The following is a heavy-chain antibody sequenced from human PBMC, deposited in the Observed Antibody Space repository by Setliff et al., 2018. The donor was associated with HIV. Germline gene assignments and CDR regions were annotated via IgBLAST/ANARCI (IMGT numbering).Heavy chain of an antibody. CDR1: GGSIRSHY. V-gene: IGHV4-59*11. J-gene: IGHJ4*02. D-gene: IGHD1-1*01. CDR2: IYYSGST. Sequence: SETLSLTCTVSGGSIRSHYWSWIREPPGKGLEWIGYIYYSGSTNYNPSLKSRVTISVDTSKNQFSLKLSSVTAADTAVYYCARGTTSITFDYWSQGTLVTVSS. CDR3: ARGTTSITFDY.